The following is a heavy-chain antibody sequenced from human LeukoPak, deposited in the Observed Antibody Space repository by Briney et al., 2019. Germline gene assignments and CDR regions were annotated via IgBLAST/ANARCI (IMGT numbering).Heavy chain of an antibody. D-gene: IGHD5-18*01. CDR1: GYIFTSYY. CDR3: ARGDVDTAMVTFGY. Sequence: ASVKVSCKASGYIFTSYYMHWVRHAPGQGLEWMGWINPNSGGTNYAQKFQGWVTMTRDTSISTAYMELSRLRSDDTAVYYCARGDVDTAMVTFGYWGQGTLVTVSS. CDR2: INPNSGGT. V-gene: IGHV1-2*04. J-gene: IGHJ4*02.